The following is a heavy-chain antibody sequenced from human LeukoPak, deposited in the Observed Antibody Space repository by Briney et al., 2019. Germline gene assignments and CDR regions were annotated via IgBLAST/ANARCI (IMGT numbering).Heavy chain of an antibody. CDR2: INHSGSA. CDR3: AGRFLEWLLDY. V-gene: IGHV4-34*01. J-gene: IGHJ4*02. Sequence: SETLSLTCAVYGRSFSGYYWSWIRQPPGKGLEWIGEINHSGSANYNPSLKSRVTISVDTSKNQFSLKLSSVTAADTAVCYCAGRFLEWLLDYWGQGTLVTVSS. D-gene: IGHD3-3*01. CDR1: GRSFSGYY.